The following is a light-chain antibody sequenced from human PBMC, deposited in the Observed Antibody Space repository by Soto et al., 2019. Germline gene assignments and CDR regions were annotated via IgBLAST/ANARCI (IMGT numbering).Light chain of an antibody. J-gene: IGKJ3*01. V-gene: IGKV3-11*01. CDR3: QKRSSWPAT. CDR1: HSVSSY. Sequence: EVALTQSPSTLSFSPGERGTLSCRASHSVSSYLAWYQQRPGQAPRLLIYDASNRATGIPARFSGSGSGTAFTLTISSLEPEDFAVYYCQKRSSWPATFGPGTKVDIK. CDR2: DAS.